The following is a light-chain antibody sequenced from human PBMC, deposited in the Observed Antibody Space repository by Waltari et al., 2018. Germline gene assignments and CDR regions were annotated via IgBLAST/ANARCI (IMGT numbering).Light chain of an antibody. CDR1: QDVTTS. CDR2: DAS. CDR3: QHYHTLPYT. Sequence: DIQMTQSPSSLSAAVGVSVTITCQTTQDVTTSLSWFPQRPGNAPQLLIYDASTLQSGVPSRFSGSVSGTSFSFTITSLQPEDSATYYCQHYHTLPYTFGRGTKLQIK. J-gene: IGKJ2*01. V-gene: IGKV1-33*01.